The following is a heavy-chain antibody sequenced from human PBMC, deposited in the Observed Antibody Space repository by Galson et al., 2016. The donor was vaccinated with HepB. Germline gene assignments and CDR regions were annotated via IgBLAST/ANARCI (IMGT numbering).Heavy chain of an antibody. Sequence: LRLSCAASGFTVSTNYMSWVRQAPGKGLDWVSVIYSGDRTYYADSVKGRFTISRDNSNNKLYLQMNSLRPDDTAVYYCAVIGGPDDAFDMWGQGTMVTVSS. D-gene: IGHD3-10*01. V-gene: IGHV3-53*01. CDR3: AVIGGPDDAFDM. CDR2: IYSGDRT. J-gene: IGHJ3*02. CDR1: GFTVSTNY.